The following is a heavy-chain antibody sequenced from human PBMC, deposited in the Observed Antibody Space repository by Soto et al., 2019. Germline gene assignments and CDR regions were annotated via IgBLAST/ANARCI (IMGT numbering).Heavy chain of an antibody. J-gene: IGHJ5*01. Sequence: GGSLRLSCVASGFTFSSYGMHWVRQAPGKGLEWVAFIWYDGRNENYTDSVKGRFSISRDNSKNTLFLQMNSLRVDDTAVYYCARGTATDGLDSWGQGTLVTVSS. D-gene: IGHD2-21*02. CDR2: IWYDGRNE. CDR3: ARGTATDGLDS. V-gene: IGHV3-33*01. CDR1: GFTFSSYG.